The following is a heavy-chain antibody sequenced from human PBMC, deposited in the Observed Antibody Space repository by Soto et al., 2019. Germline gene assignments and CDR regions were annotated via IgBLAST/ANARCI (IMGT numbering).Heavy chain of an antibody. CDR1: GFTFSSYG. J-gene: IGHJ3*02. D-gene: IGHD6-13*01. CDR3: VYSLFDI. CDR2: ISYDGSNK. Sequence: PGGSLRLSCAASGFTFSSYGMHWVRQAPGKGLEWVAVISYDGSNKYYADSVKGRFTISRDNSKNTLYLQMNSLRAEDTAVYYCVYSLFDIRGQGTTVTVSS. V-gene: IGHV3-30*03.